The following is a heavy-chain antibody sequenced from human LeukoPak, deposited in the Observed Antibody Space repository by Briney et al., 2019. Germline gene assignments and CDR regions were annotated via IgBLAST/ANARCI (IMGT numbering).Heavy chain of an antibody. J-gene: IGHJ4*02. CDR2: IWYDGSHQ. CDR1: GLKFRNYG. CDR3: ATDRNEGKYYDY. D-gene: IGHD2/OR15-2a*01. Sequence: GRSLRLSCVASGLKFRNYGMHRVRQAPGKGLEWVTFIWYDGSHQYYIDSVKGRFTVSRDNAKSTLYLQMDSLRAEDTAVYYCATDRNEGKYYDYWGQGTLVTVSS. V-gene: IGHV3-33*01.